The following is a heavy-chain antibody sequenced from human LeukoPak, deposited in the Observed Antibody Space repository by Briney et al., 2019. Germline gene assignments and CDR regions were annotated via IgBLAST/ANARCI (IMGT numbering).Heavy chain of an antibody. CDR1: GFTFSSYG. V-gene: IGHV3-30*18. D-gene: IGHD3-22*01. J-gene: IGHJ5*02. Sequence: PGGSLRLSCAASGFTFSSYGMHWVRQAPGKGLECGADISYDGSNKYYADSVKGRFTISRDNSKNTLYLQMNSLRAEDTAVYYCAKERGSGYYFFWFDPWGQGTLVSVSS. CDR3: AKERGSGYYFFWFDP. CDR2: ISYDGSNK.